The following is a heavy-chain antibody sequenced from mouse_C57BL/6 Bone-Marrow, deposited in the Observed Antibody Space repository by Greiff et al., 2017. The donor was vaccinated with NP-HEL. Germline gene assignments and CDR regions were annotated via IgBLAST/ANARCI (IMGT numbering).Heavy chain of an antibody. CDR2: INPYNGGT. J-gene: IGHJ4*01. CDR3: ARSGYYYYYAMDY. CDR1: GYTFTDYY. Sequence: VQLQQSGPVLVKPGASVKMSCKASGYTFTDYYMNWVKQSHGKSLEWIGVINPYNGGTSYNQKFKGKATLTVDKSSSTAYMELNSLTSEDSAVYYCARSGYYYYYAMDYWGQGTSVTVSS. V-gene: IGHV1-19*01. D-gene: IGHD2-3*01.